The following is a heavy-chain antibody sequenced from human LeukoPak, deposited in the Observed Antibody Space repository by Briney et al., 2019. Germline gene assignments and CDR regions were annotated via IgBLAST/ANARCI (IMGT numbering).Heavy chain of an antibody. CDR1: GYTFTSYG. Sequence: ASVKVSCKASGYTFTSYGISWVRQAPGQGLGWMGWISAYNGNTNYAQKLQGRVTMTTDTSTSTAYMELRSLRSDDTAVYYCARDTLTYYYDSSGYDAFDIWGQGTMVTVSS. J-gene: IGHJ3*02. D-gene: IGHD3-22*01. CDR2: ISAYNGNT. CDR3: ARDTLTYYYDSSGYDAFDI. V-gene: IGHV1-18*01.